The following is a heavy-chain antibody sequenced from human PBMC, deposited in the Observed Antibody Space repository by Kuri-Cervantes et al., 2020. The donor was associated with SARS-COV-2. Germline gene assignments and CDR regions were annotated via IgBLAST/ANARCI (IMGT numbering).Heavy chain of an antibody. CDR1: GGSISSYY. CDR2: IYYSGST. Sequence: GSLRLSCTVSGGSISSYYWGWIRQPPGKGLEWIGSIYYSGSTYYNPSLKSRVTISVDTSKNQFSLKLSSVTAADTAVYYCARQRYSGSYYWGQGTLVTVSS. V-gene: IGHV4-39*01. J-gene: IGHJ4*02. CDR3: ARQRYSGSYY. D-gene: IGHD1-26*01.